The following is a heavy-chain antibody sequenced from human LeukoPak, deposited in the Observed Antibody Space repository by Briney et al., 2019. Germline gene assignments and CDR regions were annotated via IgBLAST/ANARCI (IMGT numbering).Heavy chain of an antibody. CDR3: ARMDYYYGMDV. CDR1: GFTFSSYE. V-gene: IGHV3-48*03. CDR2: ITSSGSTI. J-gene: IGHJ6*02. Sequence: GGSLRLSGAASGFTFSSYEMNWVRQAPGKGLEWVSSITSSGSTIYYADSLKGRFTISRDNAKNSLYLQMNSLRAEDTAVYYCARMDYYYGMDVWGQGTTVTVSS.